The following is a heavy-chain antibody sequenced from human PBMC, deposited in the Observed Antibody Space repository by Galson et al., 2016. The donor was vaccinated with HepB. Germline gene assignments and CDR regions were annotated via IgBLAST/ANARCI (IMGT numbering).Heavy chain of an antibody. CDR2: INPSGGST. CDR3: ARGWTGFGELLSGY. CDR1: GYTFTNYH. V-gene: IGHV1-46*01. Sequence: SVKVSCKASGYTFTNYHMHWVRQAPGQGLEWMGIINPSGGSTSYAQDFQGRVTMTRDTSTGKVYMELSGLRSEDTAVFYCARGWTGFGELLSGYWGQGTLVTVS. J-gene: IGHJ4*02. D-gene: IGHD3-10*01.